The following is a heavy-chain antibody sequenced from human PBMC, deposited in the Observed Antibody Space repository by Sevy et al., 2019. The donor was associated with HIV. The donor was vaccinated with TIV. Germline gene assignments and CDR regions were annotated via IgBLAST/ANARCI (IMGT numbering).Heavy chain of an antibody. D-gene: IGHD1-1*01. J-gene: IGHJ4*02. CDR2: IKPNDDFI. V-gene: IGHV1-46*01. Sequence: ASVKVSCKASGYSFTDFYMHWVRQAPGQGLEWMGIIKPNDDFIRYAQRFQGRITMTRDASTRTVYMELSSLRSEDTAMYYCARDVSLGTTDGFYFDYWGQGTLVTVSS. CDR1: GYSFTDFY. CDR3: ARDVSLGTTDGFYFDY.